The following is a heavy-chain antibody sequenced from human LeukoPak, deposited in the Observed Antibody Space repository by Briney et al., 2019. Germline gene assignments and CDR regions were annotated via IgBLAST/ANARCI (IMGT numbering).Heavy chain of an antibody. J-gene: IGHJ5*02. CDR1: GYTFTSYG. CDR3: ARDWYCSGGSCWDWFDP. CDR2: ISTYKGNT. V-gene: IGHV1-18*01. Sequence: GASVKVSCKASGYTFTSYGISWVRQAPGQGLEWMGWISTYKGNTNYAQRFQGRVTMTTDTSTSTAYMELRSLKSDDTAVYYCARDWYCSGGSCWDWFDPWGQGTLVTVSS. D-gene: IGHD2-15*01.